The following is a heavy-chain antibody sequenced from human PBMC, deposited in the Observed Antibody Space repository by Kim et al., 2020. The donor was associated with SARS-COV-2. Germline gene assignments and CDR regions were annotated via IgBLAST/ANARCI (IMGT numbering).Heavy chain of an antibody. CDR3: VLGGVDPLYYYYYGMDV. Sequence: GGSLRLSCSASGFTFSNYAMHWVRQAPGKGLEYVSIISSNGGSTYYADSVKGRFTISRDNSKNTLYLQMSSLRAEDTAVYYCVLGGVDPLYYYYYGMDVWGQGTTVTVSS. CDR2: ISSNGGST. CDR1: GFTFSNYA. D-gene: IGHD2-15*01. J-gene: IGHJ6*02. V-gene: IGHV3-64D*09.